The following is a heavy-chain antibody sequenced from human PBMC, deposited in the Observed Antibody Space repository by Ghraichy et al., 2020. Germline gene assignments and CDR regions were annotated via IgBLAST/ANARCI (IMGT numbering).Heavy chain of an antibody. D-gene: IGHD2/OR15-2a*01. J-gene: IGHJ4*02. CDR1: GFTFSSYS. V-gene: IGHV3-48*02. CDR2: ISSSSSTI. CDR3: ASLTFPC. Sequence: GESLNISCAASGFTFSSYSMNWVRQAPGKGLEWVSYISSSSSTIYYADSVKGRFTISRDNAKNSLYLQMNSLRDEDTAVYYCASLTFPCWGQGTLVTVSS.